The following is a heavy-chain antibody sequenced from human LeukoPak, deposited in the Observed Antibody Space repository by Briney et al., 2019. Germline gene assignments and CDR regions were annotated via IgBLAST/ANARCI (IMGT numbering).Heavy chain of an antibody. CDR2: IQYDGSNK. CDR3: AKDQGYDFWSGYYMDV. D-gene: IGHD3-3*01. J-gene: IGHJ6*03. V-gene: IGHV3-30*02. Sequence: GGSLRLSCAASGFTFSSYGMHWVRQAPGKGLEWVAFIQYDGSNKYYADFVKGRFTISRDNSKNTLYLQMNSLRAEDTAVYYCAKDQGYDFWSGYYMDVWGKGTTVTVSS. CDR1: GFTFSSYG.